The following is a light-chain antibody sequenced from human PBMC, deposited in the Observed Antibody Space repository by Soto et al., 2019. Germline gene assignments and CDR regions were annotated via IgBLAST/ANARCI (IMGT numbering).Light chain of an antibody. CDR2: RNN. V-gene: IGLV1-47*01. CDR3: ATWDGTLI. J-gene: IGLJ2*01. Sequence: QSVLTQPPSVSGAPGQTVTISCSGSSSNIGGNYVHWYQQVPGSAPKLLIYRNNLRPAGVPERFSGSKSGTSASLDLRGLRSEDETDYYCATWDGTLIFGGGTKLTVL. CDR1: SSNIGGNY.